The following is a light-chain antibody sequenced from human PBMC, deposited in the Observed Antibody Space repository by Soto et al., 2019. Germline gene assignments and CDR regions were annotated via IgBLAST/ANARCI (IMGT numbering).Light chain of an antibody. J-gene: IGLJ1*01. CDR3: SSYTSTNTPYV. Sequence: QSALTQPASVSGSPGQSITISCTGSSSDVGAYNFVSWYQHHPGRAPKLILYEVTTRPSGVSSHFSGSKSGNTASLTISGLQADDEATYYCSSYTSTNTPYVFGTGTKVTVL. V-gene: IGLV2-14*01. CDR1: SSDVGAYNF. CDR2: EVT.